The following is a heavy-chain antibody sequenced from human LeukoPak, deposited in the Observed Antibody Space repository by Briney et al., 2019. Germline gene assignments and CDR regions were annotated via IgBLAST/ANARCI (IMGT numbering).Heavy chain of an antibody. J-gene: IGHJ5*02. CDR1: GGSFSGYY. D-gene: IGHD2-15*01. CDR3: ARDLYPSGGSWSPGWFDP. Sequence: PSETLSLTCAVYGGSFSGYYWSWIRQPPGKGLEWIGEINHSGSTYYNPSLKSRVTISVDTSKNQFSLKLSSVTAADTAVYYCARDLYPSGGSWSPGWFDPWGQGTLVTVSS. CDR2: INHSGST. V-gene: IGHV4-34*01.